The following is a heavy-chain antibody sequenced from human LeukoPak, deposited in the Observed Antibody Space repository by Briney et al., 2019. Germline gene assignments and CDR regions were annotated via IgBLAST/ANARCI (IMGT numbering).Heavy chain of an antibody. Sequence: SVKVSCKASGGTFSSYAISWVRQAPGQGLEWMGGIIPIFGTANCAQKFQGRVTITADESTSTAYMELSSLRSEDTAVYYCARGVVVAAIHPRMFDYFDYWGQGTLVTVSS. J-gene: IGHJ4*02. CDR3: ARGVVVAAIHPRMFDYFDY. CDR2: IIPIFGTA. CDR1: GGTFSSYA. V-gene: IGHV1-69*13. D-gene: IGHD2-15*01.